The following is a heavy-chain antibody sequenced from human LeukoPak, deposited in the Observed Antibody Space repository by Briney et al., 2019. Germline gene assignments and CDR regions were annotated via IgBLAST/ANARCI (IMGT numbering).Heavy chain of an antibody. CDR3: ARDWTAVAEYFFDY. D-gene: IGHD6-19*01. CDR1: GFSFSNSA. J-gene: IGHJ4*02. V-gene: IGHV3-30*04. CDR2: ISCDGSNK. Sequence: PGRSLRLSYAASGFSFSNSAMHWVRQAPGKGLEWVAVISCDGSNKHYADSVKGRFTISRDYSKNTLYLQMNSLRVEDTAVYFCARDWTAVAEYFFDYWGQGTLVTVSS.